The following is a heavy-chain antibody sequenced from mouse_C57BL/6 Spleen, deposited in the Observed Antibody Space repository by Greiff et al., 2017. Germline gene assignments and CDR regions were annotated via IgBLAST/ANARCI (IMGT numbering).Heavy chain of an antibody. Sequence: EVQLQESGGDLVKPGGSLKLSCAASGFTFSSYGMSWVRPTPDKRLEWVATISSGGSYTYYPDSVKGRFTISRDNAKNTLYLQMSSLKSEDTAMYYCARQDYDAFAYWGQGTLVTVSA. V-gene: IGHV5-6*01. J-gene: IGHJ3*01. D-gene: IGHD2-4*01. CDR3: ARQDYDAFAY. CDR1: GFTFSSYG. CDR2: ISSGGSYT.